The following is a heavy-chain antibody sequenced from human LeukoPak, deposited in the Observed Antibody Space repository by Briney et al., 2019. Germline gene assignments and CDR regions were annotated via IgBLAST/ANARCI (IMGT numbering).Heavy chain of an antibody. CDR3: ARGGLVPAATYYYYYGMDV. D-gene: IGHD2-2*01. CDR2: IYYSGST. Sequence: SETLSLTCTVSGGSISSYYWSWIRQPPGKGLEWIGYIYYSGSTNYNPSLKSRVTISVDTSKSQFSLKLSSVTAADTAVYYCARGGLVPAATYYYYYGMDVWGKGTTVTVSS. CDR1: GGSISSYY. V-gene: IGHV4-59*01. J-gene: IGHJ6*04.